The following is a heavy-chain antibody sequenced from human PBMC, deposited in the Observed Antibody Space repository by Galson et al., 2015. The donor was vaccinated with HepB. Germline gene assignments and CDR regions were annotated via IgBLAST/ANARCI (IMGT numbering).Heavy chain of an antibody. V-gene: IGHV3-30-3*02. Sequence: SLRLSCAASGFTFSTYAMHWVRQAPGKGLEWVAVISYDGTNEYYADSVKGRFTISRDNSKKMLYLQTNSLRPEDTAVYYCAKSASGYPLSTVWYVGPGDCFDYWGQGTLVTVSS. D-gene: IGHD2-2*03. CDR2: ISYDGTNE. CDR1: GFTFSTYA. CDR3: AKSASGYPLSTVWYVGPGDCFDY. J-gene: IGHJ4*02.